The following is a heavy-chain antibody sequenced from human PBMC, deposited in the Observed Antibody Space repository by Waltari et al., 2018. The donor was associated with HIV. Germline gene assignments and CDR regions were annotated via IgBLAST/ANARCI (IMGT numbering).Heavy chain of an antibody. Sequence: QVQLQESGPGLVKPSETLSLTCTVSGGSVRSGSYYWRWLRPPPGKGLEWIGYIYYSGHTNYNPALKSRDAISVDTSENQVALKRSSVTAADTAVYYCARDVAGASGSDYYYYYGMDVWGQGTTVTVSS. J-gene: IGHJ6*02. CDR1: GGSVRSGSYY. D-gene: IGHD1-26*01. CDR2: IYYSGHT. CDR3: ARDVAGASGSDYYYYYGMDV. V-gene: IGHV4-61*01.